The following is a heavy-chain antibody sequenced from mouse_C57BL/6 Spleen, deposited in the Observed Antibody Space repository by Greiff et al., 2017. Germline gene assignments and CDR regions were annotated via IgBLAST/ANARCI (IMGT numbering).Heavy chain of an antibody. CDR2: IDPEDGDT. CDR3: TTDYGSFPGYFEV. V-gene: IGHV14-1*01. D-gene: IGHD1-1*01. Sequence: VQLKQSGAELVRPGASVKLSCTASGFNFTDYYMHWVKQRPEQGLEWIGRIDPEDGDTEYAPKFQGKATMTADTSSNTAYLQLSSLTSEDTAVYYCTTDYGSFPGYFEVWGTGTTVTVSS. CDR1: GFNFTDYY. J-gene: IGHJ1*03.